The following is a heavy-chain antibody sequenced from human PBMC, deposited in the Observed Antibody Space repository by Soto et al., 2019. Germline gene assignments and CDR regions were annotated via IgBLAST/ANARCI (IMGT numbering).Heavy chain of an antibody. V-gene: IGHV4-30-4*01. J-gene: IGHJ4*02. CDR2: IYYSGST. Sequence: QVQLQESGPGLVKPSQTLSLTCTVSGGSISSGDYYWGWIRQPPGKGLEWIGYIYYSGSTYYNPSLKSRVTISVDTSKNQFSLKLSSVTAADTAVYYCARGDSSIAAAGTSDYWGQGTLDTVSS. CDR1: GGSISSGDYY. D-gene: IGHD6-13*01. CDR3: ARGDSSIAAAGTSDY.